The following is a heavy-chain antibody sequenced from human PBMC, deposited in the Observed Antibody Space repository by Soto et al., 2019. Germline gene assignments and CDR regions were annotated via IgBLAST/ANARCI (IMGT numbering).Heavy chain of an antibody. CDR3: ARVIAQAEIGYYFDY. Sequence: PAETLSLTCTVSGVSISSSSYYWGWIRQPPGKGLEWIGSIYYSGSTYYNPSLKSRVTISVDTSKNQFSLKLSSVTAADTAVYYCARVIAQAEIGYYFDYWGQGTLVTVSS. D-gene: IGHD2-21*01. V-gene: IGHV4-39*01. CDR1: GVSISSSSYY. CDR2: IYYSGST. J-gene: IGHJ4*02.